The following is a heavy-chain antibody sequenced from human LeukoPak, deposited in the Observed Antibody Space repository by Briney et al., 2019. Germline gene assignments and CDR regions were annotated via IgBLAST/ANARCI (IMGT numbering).Heavy chain of an antibody. Sequence: GGSLRLSCAASGFTFSTYSMNWVRQAPGKGLEWVSFISTGSSTIYYADSVKGRFTISRDNAKNSLYLQMNSLRAEDTAVYYCARDALITMVRGVIPYYFDYWGQGTLVTVSS. CDR1: GFTFSTYS. CDR3: ARDALITMVRGVIPYYFDY. D-gene: IGHD3-10*01. V-gene: IGHV3-48*01. J-gene: IGHJ4*02. CDR2: ISTGSSTI.